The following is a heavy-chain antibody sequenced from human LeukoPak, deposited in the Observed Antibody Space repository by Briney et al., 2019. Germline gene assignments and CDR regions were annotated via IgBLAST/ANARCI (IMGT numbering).Heavy chain of an antibody. D-gene: IGHD3-16*01. CDR3: ARDLVGLDY. CDR1: GGSISSYY. CDR2: IYYSGST. V-gene: IGHV4-59*01. J-gene: IGHJ4*02. Sequence: NPSETLSLTCTVSGGSISSYYWSWIRQPPGKGPEWIGYIYYSGSTNYNPSLKSRVTISVDTSKNQFSLKLSSVTAADTAVYYCARDLVGLDYWGQGTLVTVSS.